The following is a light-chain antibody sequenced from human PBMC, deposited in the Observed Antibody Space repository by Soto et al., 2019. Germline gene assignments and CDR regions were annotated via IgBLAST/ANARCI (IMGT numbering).Light chain of an antibody. CDR1: SSDVDGYNY. Sequence: QSALTQPASVSGSPGQSITISCTGTSSDVDGYNYVSWYQQHPGKAPKLMIYDVSNRPSGVSNRFSGSKSGNTASLTISGLQAEDEADNYCSSYTSSSTLNVVFGGGTKLTVL. J-gene: IGLJ2*01. CDR2: DVS. V-gene: IGLV2-14*01. CDR3: SSYTSSSTLNVV.